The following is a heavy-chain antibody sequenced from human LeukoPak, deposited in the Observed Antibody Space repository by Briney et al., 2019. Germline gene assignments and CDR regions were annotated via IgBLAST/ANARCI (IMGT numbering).Heavy chain of an antibody. CDR3: ARYCSSTSCYDYDAFDI. Sequence: PSQTVSLTCTVSGGSISSGDYYWRWIRQPPGEGLEWIGYIYYSGSTYYNPSRKSRVTISVDTSKNQFSLKLSSVTAADTAVYYCARYCSSTSCYDYDAFDIRGQGTMVTVSS. CDR1: GGSISSGDYY. V-gene: IGHV4-30-4*01. D-gene: IGHD2-2*01. CDR2: IYYSGST. J-gene: IGHJ3*02.